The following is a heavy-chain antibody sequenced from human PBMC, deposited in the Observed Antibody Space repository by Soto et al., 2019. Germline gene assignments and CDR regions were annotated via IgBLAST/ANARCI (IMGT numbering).Heavy chain of an antibody. J-gene: IGHJ6*02. V-gene: IGHV4-4*02. CDR3: ARLPPTRCMDV. Sequence: SETLSLTCAVSGGSIRSSNWWSWVRQPPGKGLEWIGEIYHSGSTNYNPSLKRRVTISVDKSKNQFSLKLSSVTAADTAVYYCARLPPTRCMDVWGQGTTVTVSS. CDR1: GGSIRSSNW. CDR2: IYHSGST.